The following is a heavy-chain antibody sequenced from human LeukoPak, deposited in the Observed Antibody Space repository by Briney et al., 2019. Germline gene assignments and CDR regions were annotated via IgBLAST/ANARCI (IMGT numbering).Heavy chain of an antibody. Sequence: GGSLRLSCTTSGFTFDDYAMTWVRQAPGKGLKWVGFIRIKSFGETTEYAASVKGRFTISRDNSKNIAYLQMNSLTTEDTAVYYCARTTYNDFWSGYSRYYYHYMDVWGKGTTVTVSS. V-gene: IGHV3-49*04. CDR2: IRIKSFGETT. CDR3: ARTTYNDFWSGYSRYYYHYMDV. J-gene: IGHJ6*03. CDR1: GFTFDDYA. D-gene: IGHD3-3*01.